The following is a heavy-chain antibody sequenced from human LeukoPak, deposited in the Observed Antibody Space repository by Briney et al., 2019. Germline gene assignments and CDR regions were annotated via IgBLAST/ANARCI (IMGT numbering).Heavy chain of an antibody. D-gene: IGHD1-26*01. V-gene: IGHV3-43*01. CDR2: ISWDGGRT. CDR3: AKDWGSSVGATAFDY. Sequence: PGGSLRLSCAASGFSVDDYTMHWVRHAPGKGLEWVSLISWDGGRTYYGDSVKGRFTISRDNSKNSLYLQMNSLRTEDTALYYCAKDWGSSVGATAFDYWGQGTLVTVSS. J-gene: IGHJ4*02. CDR1: GFSVDDYT.